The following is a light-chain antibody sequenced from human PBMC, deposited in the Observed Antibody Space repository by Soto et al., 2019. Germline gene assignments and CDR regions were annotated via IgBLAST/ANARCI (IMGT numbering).Light chain of an antibody. CDR2: GAS. J-gene: IGKJ1*01. CDR1: QSVSSSY. CDR3: HQYGSSPRT. V-gene: IGKV3-20*01. Sequence: EIVLTQSPGTLSLSPGERATLSCRASQSVSSSYLAWYQQKPGQAPRLLIYGASSRATGIPDRFSGSESGTDFTLTISRLEPEDFAVYFCHQYGSSPRTFGQGTKVEIK.